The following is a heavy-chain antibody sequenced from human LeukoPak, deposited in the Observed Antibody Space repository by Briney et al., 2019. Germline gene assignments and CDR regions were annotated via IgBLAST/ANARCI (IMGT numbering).Heavy chain of an antibody. D-gene: IGHD3-22*01. CDR1: GYTFTSYG. Sequence: ASVKVSCKASGYTFTSYGISWVRQAPGQGLEWMGWISAYNGNTHYAQKFQGRVTMTRNTSITTAYMELSSLRSEDAAVYYCARAYYYDSSGHDAFDIWGQGTMVTVSS. CDR3: ARAYYYDSSGHDAFDI. J-gene: IGHJ3*02. V-gene: IGHV1-18*01. CDR2: ISAYNGNT.